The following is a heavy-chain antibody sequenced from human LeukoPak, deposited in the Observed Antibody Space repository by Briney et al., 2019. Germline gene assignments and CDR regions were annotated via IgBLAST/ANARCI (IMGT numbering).Heavy chain of an antibody. CDR1: GYTFTDHY. Sequence: ASVKVSCKVSGYTFTDHYLHWVPQAPGKGLEWVGLVDPEDGKTTYAEKFQGRVTITADTSTATAYMVLSSLRSEDTAVYYCATGIIATTRVDYWGQGTLVTVSS. J-gene: IGHJ4*02. V-gene: IGHV1-69-2*01. CDR2: VDPEDGKT. CDR3: ATGIIATTRVDY. D-gene: IGHD5-12*01.